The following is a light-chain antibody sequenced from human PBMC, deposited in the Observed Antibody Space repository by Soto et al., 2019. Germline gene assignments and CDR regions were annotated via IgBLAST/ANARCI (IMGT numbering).Light chain of an antibody. CDR3: QQCFRLPYL. V-gene: IGKV4-1*01. CDR2: WAS. J-gene: IGKJ2*01. CDR1: QSVFYNSNNKNY. Sequence: DIVMTQSPDSLAVSLGETATITCKSSQSVFYNSNNKNYLAWYQQKPGQPPKLLIYWASTRESGVPDRFSGGGSGTDFTLTSTSLQAEDVAVDYCQQCFRLPYLFGQGTKLEIK.